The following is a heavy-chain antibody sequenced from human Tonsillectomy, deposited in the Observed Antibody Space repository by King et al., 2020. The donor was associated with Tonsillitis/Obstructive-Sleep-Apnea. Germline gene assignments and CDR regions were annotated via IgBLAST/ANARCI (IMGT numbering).Heavy chain of an antibody. CDR1: GGSISSSSYY. Sequence: LQLQESSPGLVKPSETLSLTCTVSGGSISSSSYYWGWIRQPPGKGLEWIGSIYYSGSTYYNPSLKSRVTISVDTSKNQFSLKLSSVTAADTAVYYCARTGEGSFDYWGQGTLVTVSS. J-gene: IGHJ4*02. CDR2: IYYSGST. D-gene: IGHD3-10*01. V-gene: IGHV4-39*01. CDR3: ARTGEGSFDY.